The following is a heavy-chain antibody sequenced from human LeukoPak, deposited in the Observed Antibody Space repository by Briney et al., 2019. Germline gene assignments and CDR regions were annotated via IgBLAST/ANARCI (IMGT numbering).Heavy chain of an antibody. D-gene: IGHD4-17*01. J-gene: IGHJ2*01. Sequence: PGGSLRLSCAASGFTFDDYGMNWVRQAPGKGLEWVSTITWNAANTGYADSVKGRFTISRDNAKNSLSLQMNSLSPEDTALYYCARSSTTVITRYFDLWGRGTLVTVSS. CDR1: GFTFDDYG. CDR2: ITWNAANT. V-gene: IGHV3-20*04. CDR3: ARSSTTVITRYFDL.